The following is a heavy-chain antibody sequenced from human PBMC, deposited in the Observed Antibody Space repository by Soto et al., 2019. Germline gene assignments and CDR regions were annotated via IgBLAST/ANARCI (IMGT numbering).Heavy chain of an antibody. V-gene: IGHV3-64*02. CDR2: ISSNGGST. J-gene: IGHJ3*02. D-gene: IGHD3-10*01. Sequence: SGGSLRLSCAASGFTFSSYAMHWVRQAPGKGLEYVSAISSNGGSTYYADSVKGRFTISRDNSKNTLYLQMGSLRAEDMAVYYCARGSRITMVRGNHDAFDIWGQGTMVTVSS. CDR1: GFTFSSYA. CDR3: ARGSRITMVRGNHDAFDI.